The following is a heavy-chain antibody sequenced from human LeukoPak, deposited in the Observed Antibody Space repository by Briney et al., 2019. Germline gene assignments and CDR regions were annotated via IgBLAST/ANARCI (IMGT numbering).Heavy chain of an antibody. J-gene: IGHJ4*02. CDR3: ASASMVRGVIISYY. CDR1: GYTFTSYD. CDR2: MNPNSGNT. D-gene: IGHD3-10*01. Sequence: ASVKVSCKASGYTFTSYDINWVRQATGQGLEWMGWMNPNSGNTGYAQKFQGRVTMTRNTSISTAYMELRSLRSDDTAVYYCASASMVRGVIISYYWGQGTLVTVSS. V-gene: IGHV1-8*01.